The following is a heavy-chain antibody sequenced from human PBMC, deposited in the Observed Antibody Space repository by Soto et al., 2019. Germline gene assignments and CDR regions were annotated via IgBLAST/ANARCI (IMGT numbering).Heavy chain of an antibody. CDR2: VYYDGRA. CDR1: GGSINSNNYF. J-gene: IGHJ3*02. D-gene: IGHD3-10*01. V-gene: IGHV4-39*01. CDR3: TRRTYGSGRRDI. Sequence: QLQESGPGPLKPSETLSLTCTVSGGSINSNNYFWGWVRQPPGQALEWIGSVYYDGRAFYNPSFMKRLDISMDLPKNQFSVNLTSVTPADKEVYFCTRRTYGSGRRDIWGQGTLVTVSS.